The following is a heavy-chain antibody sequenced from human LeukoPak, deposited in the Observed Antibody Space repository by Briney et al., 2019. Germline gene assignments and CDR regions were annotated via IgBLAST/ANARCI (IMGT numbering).Heavy chain of an antibody. V-gene: IGHV2-70*11. CDR1: GFSLSTSGMC. CDR3: ARMSGELLQSFDI. J-gene: IGHJ3*02. CDR2: IDWDDDK. Sequence: SGPTLVNPTPPLTLTCTFSGFSLSTSGMCVSWIRQPPGKALEWLARIDWDDDKYYSTSLKTRLTISKDTSKNQVVLTMTNMDPVDTATYYCARMSGELLQSFDIWGQGTMVTVSS. D-gene: IGHD1-26*01.